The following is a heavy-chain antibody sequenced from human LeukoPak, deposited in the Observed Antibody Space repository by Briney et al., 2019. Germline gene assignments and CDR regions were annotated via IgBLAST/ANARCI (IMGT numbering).Heavy chain of an antibody. J-gene: IGHJ6*02. V-gene: IGHV4-4*09. D-gene: IGHD1-26*01. CDR2: IYTSGST. CDR1: GGSISSYY. Sequence: PSETLSLTCTVSGGSISSYYWSWIRQPPGKGLEWIGYIYTSGSTNYNPSLKSRVTISVDTSKNQFSLKLSSVTAADTAVYYCARSDGVGAGYYYYGVDVWGLGTTVTVSS. CDR3: ARSDGVGAGYYYYGVDV.